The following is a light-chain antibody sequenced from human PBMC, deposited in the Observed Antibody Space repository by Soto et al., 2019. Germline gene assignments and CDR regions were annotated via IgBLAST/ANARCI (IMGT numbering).Light chain of an antibody. Sequence: EIVMTQSPATLSVSPGERATLCCRASQSVSSNLAWYQQKPGQAPRLLIYGASTRATGIPARFSGSGSGTEFTLTISSLQSEDFAVYYCQQYNNWPPLTFGGGTKGEIK. J-gene: IGKJ4*01. CDR1: QSVSSN. CDR3: QQYNNWPPLT. CDR2: GAS. V-gene: IGKV3-15*01.